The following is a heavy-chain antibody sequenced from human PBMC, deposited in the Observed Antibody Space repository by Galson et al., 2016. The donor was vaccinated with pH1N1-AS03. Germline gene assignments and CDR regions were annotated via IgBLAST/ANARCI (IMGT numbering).Heavy chain of an antibody. CDR1: GFTFNNYW. V-gene: IGHV3-9*01. Sequence: LRLSCAASGFTFNNYWMSWVRQAPGKGLEWVSGISWNSEMIGYADSVRGRFNISRDNAKNSLYLEMSSLRREDTAIYFCTRAPPGGSSWIGGHFDHWGQGILVTVSS. J-gene: IGHJ4*02. CDR3: TRAPPGGSSWIGGHFDH. CDR2: ISWNSEMI. D-gene: IGHD6-13*01.